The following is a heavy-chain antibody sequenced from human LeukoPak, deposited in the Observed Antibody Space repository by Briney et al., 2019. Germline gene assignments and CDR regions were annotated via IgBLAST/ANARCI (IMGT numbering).Heavy chain of an antibody. CDR3: ARDPTAYSSSWYDEYFDY. CDR1: GFTFSSYA. V-gene: IGHV3-48*04. Sequence: GGSLRLSCAASGFTFSSYAMSWVRQAPGKGLEWVSYISSSGSTIYYADSVKGRFTISRDNAKSSLYLQMNSLRAEDTAVYYCARDPTAYSSSWYDEYFDYWGQGTLVTVSS. J-gene: IGHJ4*02. D-gene: IGHD6-13*01. CDR2: ISSSGSTI.